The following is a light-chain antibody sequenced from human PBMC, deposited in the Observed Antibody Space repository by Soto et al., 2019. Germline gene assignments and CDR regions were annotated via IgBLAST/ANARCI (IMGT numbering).Light chain of an antibody. J-gene: IGKJ1*01. CDR2: GAS. V-gene: IGKV3-15*01. CDR1: QSVSSN. CDR3: QQSYSTRT. Sequence: EIVMTQSPATLSVSPGERATLSCRASQSVSSNLAWYQQKPGQAPRLLIYGASTRATGIPARFSGSGSGTEFTLTISSLQSEDFAVYYCQQSYSTRTFGQGTKVEIK.